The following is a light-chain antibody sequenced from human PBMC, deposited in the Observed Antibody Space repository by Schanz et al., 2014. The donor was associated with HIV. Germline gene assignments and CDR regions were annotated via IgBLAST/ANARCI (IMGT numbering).Light chain of an antibody. CDR1: QTISTY. Sequence: DIQMTQSPSSLSASVGDRVTITCRASQTISTYLNWFQQKPGKAPKLLIYAASSLQSGVPSRFSGSGSGTEFTLTISSLQPDDFATYYCQQLNSFPYTSGQGTKLEIK. J-gene: IGKJ2*01. CDR2: AAS. V-gene: IGKV1-9*01. CDR3: QQLNSFPYT.